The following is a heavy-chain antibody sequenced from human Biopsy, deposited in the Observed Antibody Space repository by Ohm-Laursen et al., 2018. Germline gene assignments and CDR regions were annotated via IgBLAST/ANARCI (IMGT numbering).Heavy chain of an antibody. CDR2: IYDRGSTA. Sequence: GTLSLTCTVSGDSVSSGSFYWTWIRQPPGQGLEYIGYIYDRGSTANYNPSLESRVTMSVDMPKNQFSLKLSSVTAADTAIYYCARGMRSSGWPYFDSWGQGTLVIVSP. J-gene: IGHJ4*02. D-gene: IGHD6-19*01. CDR1: GDSVSSGSFY. CDR3: ARGMRSSGWPYFDS. V-gene: IGHV4-61*01.